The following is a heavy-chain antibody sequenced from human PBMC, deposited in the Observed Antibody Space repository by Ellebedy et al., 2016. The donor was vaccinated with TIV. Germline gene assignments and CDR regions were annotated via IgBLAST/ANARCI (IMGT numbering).Heavy chain of an antibody. D-gene: IGHD6-19*01. V-gene: IGHV3-23*01. Sequence: GESLKISCAASGFHFGGHAMKSVRQPPGKGLEWVSSIRSSAYSTHYADSVKGRFTISRDNSRNTRYLQMNSLRGEDTAVYFSAKDVRNTTGWGGALDIWGQGAMVTVSS. CDR3: AKDVRNTTGWGGALDI. J-gene: IGHJ3*02. CDR2: IRSSAYST. CDR1: GFHFGGHA.